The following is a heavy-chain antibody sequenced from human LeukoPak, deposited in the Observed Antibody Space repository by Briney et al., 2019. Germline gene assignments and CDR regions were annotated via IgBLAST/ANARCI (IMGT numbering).Heavy chain of an antibody. CDR3: ATETIGRHYDY. CDR2: IGPTGSDR. Sequence: GGSLRLSCTASGLTFSTSGFNWVRQTPGKGLEWVASIGPTGSDRYHADSIKGRFTISRDNANNFLYLQMNSLRAEDTAVYYCATETIGRHYDYWGQGTLLTVSS. V-gene: IGHV3-21*06. CDR1: GLTFSTSG. D-gene: IGHD1-14*01. J-gene: IGHJ4*02.